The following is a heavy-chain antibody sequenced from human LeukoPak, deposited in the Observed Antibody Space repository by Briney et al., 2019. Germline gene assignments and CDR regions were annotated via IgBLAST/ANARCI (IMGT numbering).Heavy chain of an antibody. V-gene: IGHV3-23*01. J-gene: IGHJ4*02. Sequence: GGSLRLSCAASGFTFSSYAMSWVRQAPGKGLEWVSAISGSGGSTYYADSVKGRFTISRDNSKNTLYLQMNSLRAEDTAVYYCAKGKRYDFWSGYQSPFDYWGQGTLVTVSS. D-gene: IGHD3-3*01. CDR1: GFTFSSYA. CDR3: AKGKRYDFWSGYQSPFDY. CDR2: ISGSGGST.